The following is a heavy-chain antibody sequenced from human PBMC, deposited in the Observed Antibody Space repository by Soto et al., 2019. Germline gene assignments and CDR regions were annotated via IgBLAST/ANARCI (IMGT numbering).Heavy chain of an antibody. V-gene: IGHV3-23*01. CDR3: AKDPRPPWLFPASDAFDI. CDR1: GFTFSSYA. Sequence: PGVSLRLSCAASGFTFSSYAMSWVRQAPGKGLERVSAISGSGGSTYYADSVKGRFTVSRDNSKNTLYLQMNGLRAKETAVYYCAKDPRPPWLFPASDAFDIWGQGTMVTVSS. D-gene: IGHD3-9*01. J-gene: IGHJ3*02. CDR2: ISGSGGST.